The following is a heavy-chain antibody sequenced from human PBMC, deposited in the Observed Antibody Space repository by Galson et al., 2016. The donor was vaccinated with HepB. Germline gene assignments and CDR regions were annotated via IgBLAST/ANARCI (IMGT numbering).Heavy chain of an antibody. D-gene: IGHD3-9*01. J-gene: IGHJ4*02. Sequence: SLRLSCAASGFTFSNYWMHWVRQSPGKGLAWLARIKNDGTSTIYADVVKGRFSISRDNTNNTLHLQMNSLRVDDTAVYFCAREQTSTFEIDYWGQGNLVTVSS. V-gene: IGHV3-74*01. CDR3: AREQTSTFEIDY. CDR1: GFTFSNYW. CDR2: IKNDGTST.